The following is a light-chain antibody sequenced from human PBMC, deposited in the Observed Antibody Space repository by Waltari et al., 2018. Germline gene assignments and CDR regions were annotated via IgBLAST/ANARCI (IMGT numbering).Light chain of an antibody. CDR3: QQFNKYPQIT. CDR2: DAS. V-gene: IGKV1D-13*01. Sequence: AIQLTQSPSSLSASVGDRVTITCRASQGISTALAWYQQKPGKAPKLLIYDASSWESGVPARFSGSGSGTDFTLTISSLQPEDFATYYCQQFNKYPQITFGGGTKVEIK. J-gene: IGKJ4*01. CDR1: QGISTA.